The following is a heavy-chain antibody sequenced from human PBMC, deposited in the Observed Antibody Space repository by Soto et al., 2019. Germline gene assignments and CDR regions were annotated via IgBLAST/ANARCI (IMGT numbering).Heavy chain of an antibody. D-gene: IGHD3-16*01. Sequence: PSETLSLTCTVSGGSISSGGYYWSWIRQHPGKGLEWIGYIYYSGSTYYNPSLKSRVTISVDTSKNQFSLKLSSVTAADTAVYYCAREITQNWFDPWGQGTLVTVSS. CDR3: AREITQNWFDP. J-gene: IGHJ5*02. CDR2: IYYSGST. CDR1: GGSISSGGYY. V-gene: IGHV4-31*03.